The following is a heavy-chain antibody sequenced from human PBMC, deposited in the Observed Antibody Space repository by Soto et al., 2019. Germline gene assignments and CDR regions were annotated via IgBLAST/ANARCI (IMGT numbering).Heavy chain of an antibody. J-gene: IGHJ3*01. CDR1: GFSLSTSAVD. V-gene: IGHV2-5*02. Sequence: QITLKESGPALVKPTETLTLTCTFSGFSLSTSAVDVGWIRQPPGKALEWLAVIYWDDDKTYSPSLNNRLTITKDNSKDQVVLVITNLDRVDTATYYCSRREGYCVGTKCQMRAFDFWGQGTMVTVSS. CDR2: IYWDDDK. D-gene: IGHD2-21*01. CDR3: SRREGYCVGTKCQMRAFDF.